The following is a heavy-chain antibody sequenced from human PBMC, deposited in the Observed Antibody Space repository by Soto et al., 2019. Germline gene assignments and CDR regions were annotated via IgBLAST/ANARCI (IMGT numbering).Heavy chain of an antibody. J-gene: IGHJ4*02. Sequence: EVQLLESGGGLVQPGGSLRLSCAASGFTFSSYAMTWVRQAPGKGLEWVSVISGSVDSTYYADSVKGRFTISRDNSKDTMYLQVDSMRAEYTAVYYCARLASGSYFDYWGQGTLVTVSS. V-gene: IGHV3-23*01. CDR2: ISGSVDST. CDR1: GFTFSSYA. D-gene: IGHD2-15*01. CDR3: ARLASGSYFDY.